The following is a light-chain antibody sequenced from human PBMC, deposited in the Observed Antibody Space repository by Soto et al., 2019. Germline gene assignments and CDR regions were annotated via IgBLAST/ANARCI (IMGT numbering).Light chain of an antibody. Sequence: EIVLTQSPGTLSLSPGERATLSCRASQNVAGRCLAWYQQKPGQSPRLLIYGASNRATGIADRFSASGSGTDFTLTISRLQPEDFAVYYCQQYGSSPLTFGGGTKVDIK. CDR3: QQYGSSPLT. CDR2: GAS. CDR1: QNVAGRC. V-gene: IGKV3-20*01. J-gene: IGKJ4*01.